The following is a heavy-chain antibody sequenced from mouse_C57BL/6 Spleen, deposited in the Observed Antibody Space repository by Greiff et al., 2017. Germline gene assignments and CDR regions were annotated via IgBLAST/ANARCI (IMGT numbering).Heavy chain of an antibody. J-gene: IGHJ2*01. D-gene: IGHD3-3*01. CDR1: GFTFSSYA. V-gene: IGHV5-4*01. CDR2: ISDGGSYT. Sequence: EVQRVESGGGLVKPGGSLKLSCAASGFTFSSYAMSWVRQTPEKRLEWVATISDGGSYTYYPDNVKGRFTISRDNAKNNLYLQMSHLKSEDTAMYYCARDPGTQYYFDYWGQGTTLTVSS. CDR3: ARDPGTQYYFDY.